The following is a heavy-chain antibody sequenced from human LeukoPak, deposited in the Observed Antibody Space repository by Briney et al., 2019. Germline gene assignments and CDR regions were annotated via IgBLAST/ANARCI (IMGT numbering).Heavy chain of an antibody. J-gene: IGHJ3*02. CDR2: INWNGGST. V-gene: IGHV3-20*04. D-gene: IGHD5-24*01. Sequence: GGSLRLSCAASGFTFDDYGMSWVRQAPGKGLEWVSGINWNGGSTGYADSVKGRFTISRDNAKNSLYLQMNSLRAEDTALYYCARNIQDGYNSLGAFDIWGQGTMVTVSS. CDR3: ARNIQDGYNSLGAFDI. CDR1: GFTFDDYG.